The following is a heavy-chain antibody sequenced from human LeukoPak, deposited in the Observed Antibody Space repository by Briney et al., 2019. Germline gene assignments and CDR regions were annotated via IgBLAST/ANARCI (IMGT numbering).Heavy chain of an antibody. CDR2: ISSSGTTI. V-gene: IGHV3-48*03. CDR3: ARGYCSGGSCYGGDY. Sequence: PGGSLRLSCAASGFTFSNYEMNWVRQAPGKGLEWVSYISSSGTTIYYAERRFTISRDNAKNSRYLLMNSLRAEDTAIYYCARGYCSGGSCYGGDYWGQGTLVTVSS. J-gene: IGHJ4*02. D-gene: IGHD2-15*01. CDR1: GFTFSNYE.